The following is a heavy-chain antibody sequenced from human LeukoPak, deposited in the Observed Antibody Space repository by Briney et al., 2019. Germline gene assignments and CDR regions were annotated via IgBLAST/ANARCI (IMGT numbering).Heavy chain of an antibody. CDR2: ISSSGSTI. CDR3: ARDRPRGVFDY. Sequence: GGSLRLSCAASGFIFSNFGMNWVRQAPGKGLEWVSYISSSGSTIYHADSVKGRFTISRDNAKNSLYLQMNSLRAEDTAVYYCARDRPRGVFDYWGQGTLVTVSS. CDR1: GFIFSNFG. J-gene: IGHJ4*02. D-gene: IGHD3-16*01. V-gene: IGHV3-48*04.